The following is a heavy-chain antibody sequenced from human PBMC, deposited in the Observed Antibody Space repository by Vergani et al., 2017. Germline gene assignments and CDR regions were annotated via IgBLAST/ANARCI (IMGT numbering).Heavy chain of an antibody. D-gene: IGHD5-24*01. CDR1: GFIFQNYT. CDR2: ISNDGRHT. V-gene: IGHV3-30*04. CDR3: RGEIDV. Sequence: QVNLVGCGGGVVQPGRSLRLSCATYGFIFQNYTMHWVRQAPGKGLEWVALISNDGRHTYYADSVRGRFSISRDNSKNTLYLKMNSLRTEDTANYYCRGEIDVWGKGTTVTVSS. J-gene: IGHJ6*04.